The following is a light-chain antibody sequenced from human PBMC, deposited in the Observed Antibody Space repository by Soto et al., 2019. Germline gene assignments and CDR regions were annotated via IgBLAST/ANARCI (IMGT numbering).Light chain of an antibody. Sequence: EIVLTQSPGTLSFSPGERATLCCRASQSVSGSYLAWYQQKPGQAPRLLIYGASSRTTGIPDRFSGSGSGTDFTLTISRLQRDDFATYYCQHYNSFSRTFGQGTKVDI. CDR3: QHYNSFSRT. J-gene: IGKJ1*01. V-gene: IGKV3-20*01. CDR2: GAS. CDR1: QSVSGSY.